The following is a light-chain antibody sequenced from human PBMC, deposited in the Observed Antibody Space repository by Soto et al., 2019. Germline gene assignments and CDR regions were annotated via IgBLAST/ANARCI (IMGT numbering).Light chain of an antibody. CDR1: QSISPW. Sequence: IRMTQSPSSLSASTGDRVTITCRASQSISPWLAWYQQKPGKAPKLLIFDASNLESGVPSRLSGSGSGTEFTLTISSLQPDDFATYYCLQYHTYRTFGQGTKVDIK. J-gene: IGKJ1*01. CDR3: LQYHTYRT. V-gene: IGKV1-5*01. CDR2: DAS.